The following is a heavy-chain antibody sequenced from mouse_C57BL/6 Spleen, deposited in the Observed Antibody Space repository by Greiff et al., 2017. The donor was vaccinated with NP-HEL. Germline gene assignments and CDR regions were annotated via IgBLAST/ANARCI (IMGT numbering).Heavy chain of an antibody. V-gene: IGHV1-50*01. CDR2: IDPSDSYT. D-gene: IGHD1-1*01. Sequence: QVQLQQPGAELVKPGASVKLSCKASGYTFTSYWMQWVKQRPGQGLAWIGEIDPSDSYTNYNQKFKGKATLTVDTSSSTAYMQLSSLTSEDSAVYYCARGYYGSSENGYWGQGTTLTVSS. J-gene: IGHJ2*01. CDR1: GYTFTSYW. CDR3: ARGYYGSSENGY.